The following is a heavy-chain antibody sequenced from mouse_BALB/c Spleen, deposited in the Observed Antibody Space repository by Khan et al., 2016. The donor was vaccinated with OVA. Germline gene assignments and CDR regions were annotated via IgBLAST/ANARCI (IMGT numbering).Heavy chain of an antibody. CDR1: GFSLTNYS. CDR2: IWSAGST. Sequence: QVQLQQPGPGLVQPSQSLSITCTVSGFSLTNYSVHWVRQSPGKGLEWLGVIWSAGSTDYNAAFISRLTIRKDNSRSQVFFKMNSLQPTDTAIYYCARRGYDYGRGALFAYWGQGTLVTVSA. D-gene: IGHD2-4*01. V-gene: IGHV2-2*02. CDR3: ARRGYDYGRGALFAY. J-gene: IGHJ3*01.